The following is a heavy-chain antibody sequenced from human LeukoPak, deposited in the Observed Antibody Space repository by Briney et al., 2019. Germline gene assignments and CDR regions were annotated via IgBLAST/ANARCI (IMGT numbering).Heavy chain of an antibody. Sequence: GGSLRLSCAASGNYWMHWVRQAPGKGLVWVSHINGDGSWTAYADSVKGRFTISKDNAKNTVYLQMNNLRAEDTAVYYCVSFYETYWGRGTLVTVSS. D-gene: IGHD2-2*01. J-gene: IGHJ4*02. CDR3: VSFYETY. CDR1: GNYW. CDR2: INGDGSWT. V-gene: IGHV3-74*01.